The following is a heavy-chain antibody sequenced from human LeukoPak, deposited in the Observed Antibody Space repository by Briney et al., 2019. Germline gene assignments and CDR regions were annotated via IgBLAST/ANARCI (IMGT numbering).Heavy chain of an antibody. Sequence: GASVKVSCKASGYTFTSYGISWVRQAPGQGLEWMGWISAYNGNTNYAQKLQGRVTMTTDTSTSTAYMELRSLRSDDTAVYYCARVNQDDSSGYYIYYYYYMDVWGKGTTVTISS. J-gene: IGHJ6*03. V-gene: IGHV1-18*01. D-gene: IGHD3-22*01. CDR3: ARVNQDDSSGYYIYYYYYMDV. CDR2: ISAYNGNT. CDR1: GYTFTSYG.